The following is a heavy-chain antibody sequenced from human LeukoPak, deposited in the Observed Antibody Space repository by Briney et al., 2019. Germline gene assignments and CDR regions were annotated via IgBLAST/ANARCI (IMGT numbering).Heavy chain of an antibody. J-gene: IGHJ4*02. CDR3: ARDGPYCSSTSCYTGYFDY. CDR1: GFTFSSYS. D-gene: IGHD2-2*02. Sequence: PGGSLRLSCAASGFTFSSYSMNWVRQAPGKGLEWVSSISNSSSYIYYADSVKGRFTISRDNAKNSLYLQMNSLRAEDTAVYYCARDGPYCSSTSCYTGYFDYWGQGTLVTVSS. CDR2: ISNSSSYI. V-gene: IGHV3-21*01.